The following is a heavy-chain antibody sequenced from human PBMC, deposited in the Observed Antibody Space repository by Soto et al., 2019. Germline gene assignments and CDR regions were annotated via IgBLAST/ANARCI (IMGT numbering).Heavy chain of an antibody. D-gene: IGHD4-4*01. CDR2: INHSGST. CDR3: ARGSHDYSNYQLYYFDY. V-gene: IGHV4-39*07. Sequence: PSETLSLTCTVSGGSISSSTYYWGWIRQPPGKGLEWIGEINHSGSTNYNPSLKSRVTISVDTSKNQFSLKLSSVTAADTAVYYCARGSHDYSNYQLYYFDYWGQGTLVTVSS. CDR1: GGSISSSTYY. J-gene: IGHJ4*02.